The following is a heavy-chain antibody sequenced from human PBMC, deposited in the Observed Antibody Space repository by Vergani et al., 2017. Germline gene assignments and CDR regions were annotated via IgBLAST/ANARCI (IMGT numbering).Heavy chain of an antibody. CDR2: IYYSGST. J-gene: IGHJ6*03. D-gene: IGHD2-21*01. CDR3: ARSDYCGGDCYSSDYYMDV. CDR1: GGSLSSGGYY. V-gene: IGHV4-31*03. Sequence: QVQLQESGPGLVKPSQTLSLTCTVSGGSLSSGGYYWSWIRQPPGKGLEWIGYIYYSGSTYYNPSLKSRVTISVDTSKNQFSLKLSSVTAADTAVYYCARSDYCGGDCYSSDYYMDVWGKGTTVTVSS.